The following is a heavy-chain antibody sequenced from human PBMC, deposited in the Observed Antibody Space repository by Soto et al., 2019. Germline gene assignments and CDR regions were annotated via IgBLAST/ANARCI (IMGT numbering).Heavy chain of an antibody. CDR3: AKDVTIFGVVITLGAFDI. Sequence: EVQLVESGGGLVQPGRSLRLSCAASGFTFDDYAMHWVRQAPGKGLEWVSGISWNSGSIGYADSVKGRFTISRDNAKNSLYLQMNSLRAEDTALYYCAKDVTIFGVVITLGAFDIWGQGTMVTVSS. CDR1: GFTFDDYA. V-gene: IGHV3-9*01. D-gene: IGHD3-3*01. J-gene: IGHJ3*02. CDR2: ISWNSGSI.